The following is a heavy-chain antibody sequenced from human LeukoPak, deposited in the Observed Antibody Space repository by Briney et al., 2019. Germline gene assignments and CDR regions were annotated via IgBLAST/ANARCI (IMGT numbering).Heavy chain of an antibody. CDR2: IYPVDSDT. D-gene: IGHD4-17*01. V-gene: IGHV5-51*01. J-gene: IGHJ4*02. CDR3: ARHEIYGDYGY. Sequence: LKISCKASGYSCTSDSIGGVRPIPGKGVGRVGIIYPVDSDTRYSPSFHSLATTSADTSISTAFVLRSRRTAYAAAMYYCARHEIYGDYGYWGQGTLVTVSS. CDR1: GYSCTSDS.